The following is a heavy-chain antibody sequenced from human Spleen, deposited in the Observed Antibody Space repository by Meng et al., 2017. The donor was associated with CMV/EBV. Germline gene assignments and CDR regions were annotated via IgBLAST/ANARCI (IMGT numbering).Heavy chain of an antibody. CDR3: ARVQTPTTYNWFDP. Sequence: SRYTLTDYYMHWGRQAPGQGIEWMGWINTNRGDTNYAQKFKGRVTMTRDTSISTAYMELSRLRSDDTAVYYCARVQTPTTYNWFDPWGQGTLVTVSS. J-gene: IGHJ5*02. CDR2: INTNRGDT. V-gene: IGHV1-2*02. D-gene: IGHD4-23*01. CDR1: RYTLTDYY.